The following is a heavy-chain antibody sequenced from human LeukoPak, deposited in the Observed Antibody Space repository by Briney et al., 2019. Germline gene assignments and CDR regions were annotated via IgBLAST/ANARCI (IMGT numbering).Heavy chain of an antibody. V-gene: IGHV1-69*13. CDR1: GGTFSSSA. J-gene: IGHJ2*01. Sequence: SVKVSCKASGGTFSSSAITWVRQAPGQGLVWMGNIIPIFGTANYAQKFQGRVTITADESTSTAYMELSSLRSEDAAVYYCARGLLPAGDYVWYFDLWGGGTLVSVSS. CDR3: ARGLLPAGDYVWYFDL. D-gene: IGHD4-17*01. CDR2: IIPIFGTA.